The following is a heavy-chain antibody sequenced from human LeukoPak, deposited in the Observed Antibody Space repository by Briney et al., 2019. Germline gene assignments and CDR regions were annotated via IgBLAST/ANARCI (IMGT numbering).Heavy chain of an antibody. Sequence: PGGSLRLSCAASGFMFSNYGMQWVRQAPGKGLEWVAVISYDGSNKYYADSVKGRFTISRDNSKNTLYLQMNSLRGEDTAVYYCAKDLRRRYYFGSGSRGGTFHIWGQGTMVTVSS. CDR2: ISYDGSNK. J-gene: IGHJ3*02. CDR1: GFMFSNYG. V-gene: IGHV3-30*18. D-gene: IGHD3-10*01. CDR3: AKDLRRRYYFGSGSRGGTFHI.